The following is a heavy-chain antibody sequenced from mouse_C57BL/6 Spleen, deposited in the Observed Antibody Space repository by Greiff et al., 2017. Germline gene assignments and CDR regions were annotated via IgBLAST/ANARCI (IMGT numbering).Heavy chain of an antibody. V-gene: IGHV1-42*01. CDR1: GYSFTGYY. D-gene: IGHD1-1*01. CDR3: ARVSYYGSTYAMDY. Sequence: EVQLQQSGPELVKPGASVKISCKASGYSFTGYYMNWVKQSPEKSLEWIGEINPSTGGTTYNQKFKAKATLTVDKSSSTAYMQLKSLTAEDSAVYDCARVSYYGSTYAMDYWGQGTSVTVSS. J-gene: IGHJ4*01. CDR2: INPSTGGT.